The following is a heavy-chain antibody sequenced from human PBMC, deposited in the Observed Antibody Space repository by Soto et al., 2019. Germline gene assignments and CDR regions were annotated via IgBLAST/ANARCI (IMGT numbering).Heavy chain of an antibody. Sequence: ASVKVSCKASGGTLSSYAISWVRQAPGQGLEWMGGIIPIFGTANYAQKFQGRVTITADESTSTAYMELSSLRSEDTAVYYCARGRITIFTSAFDIWGQGTMVTVSS. J-gene: IGHJ3*02. CDR2: IIPIFGTA. V-gene: IGHV1-69*13. CDR1: GGTLSSYA. D-gene: IGHD3-3*01. CDR3: ARGRITIFTSAFDI.